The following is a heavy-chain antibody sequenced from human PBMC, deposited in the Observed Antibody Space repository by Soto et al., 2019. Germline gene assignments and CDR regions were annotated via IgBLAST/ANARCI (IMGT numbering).Heavy chain of an antibody. D-gene: IGHD2-2*01. CDR1: GYTFTSYD. Sequence: QVQLVQSGAEVKKPGASVRVSCKASGYTFTSYDINWVRQATGQGLEWMGWMNPNSGNTGYAQKFQGRVTMTRNTSISTAYMELSSLRSEDTAVYYCARVRIVLEPPTKNWFDTWGQGTPVTVSS. CDR3: ARVRIVLEPPTKNWFDT. V-gene: IGHV1-8*01. CDR2: MNPNSGNT. J-gene: IGHJ5*02.